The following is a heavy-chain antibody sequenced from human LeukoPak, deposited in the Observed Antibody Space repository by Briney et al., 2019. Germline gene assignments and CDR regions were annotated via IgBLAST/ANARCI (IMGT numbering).Heavy chain of an antibody. V-gene: IGHV1-2*02. J-gene: IGHJ5*02. D-gene: IGHD3-3*01. Sequence: ASVKVSCKASGYTFTGYYMHWVRQAPGLGLEWMGWINPNSGGTNYAQKFQGRVTMTRDTSISTAYMELSRLRSDDTAVYYCARAYYDLCWFDPWGQGTLVTVSS. CDR2: INPNSGGT. CDR1: GYTFTGYY. CDR3: ARAYYDLCWFDP.